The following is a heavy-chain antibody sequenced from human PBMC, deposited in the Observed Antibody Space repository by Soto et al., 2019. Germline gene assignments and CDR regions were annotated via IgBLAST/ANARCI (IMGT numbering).Heavy chain of an antibody. CDR1: GFTFSSFA. J-gene: IGHJ5*02. CDR3: AKDLTRGSIIERRWFDR. CDR2: ITGRGGST. Sequence: EVQLLESGGGLVQPGGSLRLSCTTSGFTFSSFAMSWVRQAPGKGLKWVSSITGRGGSTYYADSVKGRFTVSRDNSKSTLHLQMNSLRSEDTAVYYCAKDLTRGSIIERRWFDRWGQGTLVTVSS. V-gene: IGHV3-23*01. D-gene: IGHD6-13*01.